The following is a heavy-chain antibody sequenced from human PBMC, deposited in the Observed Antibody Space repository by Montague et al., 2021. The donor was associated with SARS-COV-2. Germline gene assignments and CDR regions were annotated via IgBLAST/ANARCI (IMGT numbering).Heavy chain of an antibody. CDR1: GDSISSTDHY. V-gene: IGHV4-39*01. J-gene: IGHJ4*02. Sequence: SETLSLTCTVSGDSISSTDHYWAWMRQPPGKGPEWIASIFYSGSTYYNPSPKSRVTISVDTSKNLFSLQLNSVTPADTSVYYCARHLRVGNRWNGFEADYWGQGALVSVSS. CDR2: IFYSGST. CDR3: ARHLRVGNRWNGFEADY. D-gene: IGHD1-1*01.